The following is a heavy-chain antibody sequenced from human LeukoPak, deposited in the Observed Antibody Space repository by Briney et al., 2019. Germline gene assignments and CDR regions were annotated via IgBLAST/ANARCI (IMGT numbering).Heavy chain of an antibody. J-gene: IGHJ4*02. D-gene: IGHD3-22*01. CDR3: ALETYYYDSSGPY. CDR1: GGCISSSSYY. CDR2: IYYSGST. Sequence: KASETLSLTCTVSGGCISSSSYYWGWIRQPPGKGLEWIGSIYYSGSTYYNPSLKSRVTISVDTSKNQFSLKLSSVTAADTAVYYCALETYYYDSSGPYWGQGTLVTVSS. V-gene: IGHV4-39*07.